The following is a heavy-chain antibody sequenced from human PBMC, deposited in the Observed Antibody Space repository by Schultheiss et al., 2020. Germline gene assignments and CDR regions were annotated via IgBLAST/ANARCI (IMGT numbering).Heavy chain of an antibody. CDR3: ARGLPHVVVTAMWQDYYFDY. J-gene: IGHJ4*02. CDR2: ISSSSSYI. D-gene: IGHD2-21*02. V-gene: IGHV3-21*01. CDR1: GFTFSSYS. Sequence: WGSLRLACAASGFTFSSYSMNWVRQAPGKGLEWVSSISSSSSYIYYADSVKGRFTISRDNAKNSLYLQMNSLRAEDTAVYYCARGLPHVVVTAMWQDYYFDYWGEGTLVTVSS.